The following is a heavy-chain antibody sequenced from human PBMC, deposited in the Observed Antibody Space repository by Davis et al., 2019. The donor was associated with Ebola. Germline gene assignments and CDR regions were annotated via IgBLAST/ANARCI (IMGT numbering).Heavy chain of an antibody. V-gene: IGHV3-30*03. CDR1: GFTFSSYW. Sequence: GGSLRLSCAASGFTFSSYWMYWLRQTPGKGLEWVATILYHGGNKYYADSVQGRFTISRDNSKNMLYLQMNSLTTEDTAVYYCARDLAPGDYVNWFDPWGQGTPVTVSA. D-gene: IGHD4-17*01. CDR3: ARDLAPGDYVNWFDP. CDR2: ILYHGGNK. J-gene: IGHJ5*02.